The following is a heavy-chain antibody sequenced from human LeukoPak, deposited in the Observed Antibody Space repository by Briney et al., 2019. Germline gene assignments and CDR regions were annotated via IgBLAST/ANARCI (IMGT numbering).Heavy chain of an antibody. D-gene: IGHD2-2*01. CDR3: ARAMPGDWFDP. J-gene: IGHJ5*02. Sequence: SETLSLTCTVSGGSISSSSYYWGWIRQPPGKGLEWIGRIYTSGSTHYNPSLKSRVTISVDTSKNQFSLKLSSVTAADTAVYYCARAMPGDWFDPWGQGTLVTVSS. CDR1: GGSISSSSYY. V-gene: IGHV4-39*07. CDR2: IYTSGST.